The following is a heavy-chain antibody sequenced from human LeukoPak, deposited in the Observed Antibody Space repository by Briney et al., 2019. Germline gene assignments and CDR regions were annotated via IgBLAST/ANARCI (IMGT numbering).Heavy chain of an antibody. J-gene: IGHJ4*02. Sequence: ASVKVSCKSSRYTFTSYYMHWVRQAPGQALEWMGIINPSGGSTSYAQKFQGRVTMTRDTSTSTVYMELSSLRSEDTAVYYCARPKRKESYCGGDCYSFDYWGQGTLVTVSS. CDR3: ARPKRKESYCGGDCYSFDY. D-gene: IGHD2-21*02. V-gene: IGHV1-46*01. CDR2: INPSGGST. CDR1: RYTFTSYY.